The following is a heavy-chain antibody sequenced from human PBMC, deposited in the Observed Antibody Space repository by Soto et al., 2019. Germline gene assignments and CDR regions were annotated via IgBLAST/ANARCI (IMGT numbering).Heavy chain of an antibody. CDR2: ISAYNGNT. J-gene: IGHJ6*02. D-gene: IGHD3-3*01. V-gene: IGHV1-18*01. Sequence: ASVKVSCKASGYSFTSYGMMWVRQAPGQGLEWMGWISAYNGNTNYTQKLQGGVTMTTDTSTSTAYMELRSLRSDDTAVYYCARHAGILFGVVIIGSYYYYGMDVWGQGTTVTVSS. CDR3: ARHAGILFGVVIIGSYYYYGMDV. CDR1: GYSFTSYG.